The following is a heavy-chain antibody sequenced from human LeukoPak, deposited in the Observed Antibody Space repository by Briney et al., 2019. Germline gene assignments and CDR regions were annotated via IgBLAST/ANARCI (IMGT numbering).Heavy chain of an antibody. CDR3: ARFTYYDFWSYGGTFDY. D-gene: IGHD3-3*01. CDR2: IYSGGST. Sequence: GGSLRLSCAASGFTVSSNYMSWVRQAPGKGLEWVSVIYSGGSTYYADSVKGRFTISRDNSKNTLYLQMSSLRAEDTAVYYCARFTYYDFWSYGGTFDYWGQGTLVTVSS. J-gene: IGHJ4*02. V-gene: IGHV3-66*02. CDR1: GFTVSSNY.